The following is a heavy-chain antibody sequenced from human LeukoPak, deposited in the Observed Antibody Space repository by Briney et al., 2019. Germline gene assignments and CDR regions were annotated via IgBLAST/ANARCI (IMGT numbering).Heavy chain of an antibody. CDR2: IYPGDSDT. CDR1: YW. Sequence: YWSWIRQHPGKGLEWMGIIYPGDSDTRYSPSFQGQVTISADKPISTAYLQWSSLKASDTAMYYCARTSAATLTWFDPWGQGTLVTVSS. CDR3: ARTSAATLTWFDP. D-gene: IGHD2-15*01. J-gene: IGHJ5*02. V-gene: IGHV5-51*04.